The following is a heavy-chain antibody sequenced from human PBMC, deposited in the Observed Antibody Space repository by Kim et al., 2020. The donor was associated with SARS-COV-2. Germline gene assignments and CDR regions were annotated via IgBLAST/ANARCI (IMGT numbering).Heavy chain of an antibody. D-gene: IGHD3-10*01. CDR1: GFTFSSYA. CDR2: ISGSGGST. Sequence: GGSLRLSCAASGFTFSSYAMSWVRQAPGKGLEWVSAISGSGGSTYYADSVKGRFTISRDNSKNTLYLQMNSLRAEDTAVYYCAKDNFHYYGSGSRFDPWGQGTLVTVSS. CDR3: AKDNFHYYGSGSRFDP. J-gene: IGHJ5*02. V-gene: IGHV3-23*01.